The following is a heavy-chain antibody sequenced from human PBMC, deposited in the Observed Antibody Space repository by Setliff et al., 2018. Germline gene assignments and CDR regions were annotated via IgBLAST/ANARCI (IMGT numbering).Heavy chain of an antibody. Sequence: SETLSLTCTVSGDPMSSRRYYWAWIRQPAGKGLEWIGQIYTSWSTNYNPSLKSRVTISLDTSKNQFSLKMSSVTAADTAVYYCARNTHATYSSSFDYWGQGALVTVSS. CDR3: ARNTHATYSSSFDY. D-gene: IGHD6-13*01. V-gene: IGHV4-61*09. CDR2: IYTSWST. J-gene: IGHJ4*02. CDR1: GDPMSSRRYY.